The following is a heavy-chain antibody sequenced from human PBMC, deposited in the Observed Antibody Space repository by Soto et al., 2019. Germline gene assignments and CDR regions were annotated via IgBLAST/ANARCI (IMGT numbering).Heavy chain of an antibody. V-gene: IGHV1-18*01. CDR2: VSAYDGKT. D-gene: IGHD3-3*01. Sequence: ASVKVSCKTSGYTFNTYGINCVLQSPVQWLELMGWVSAYDGKTTYAEKFQGRVTMTTDTSTSTAYMELRSLRSDDTAIYYCARDPHEFWTSYWFDPWGQGTPVTVSS. J-gene: IGHJ5*02. CDR1: GYTFNTYG. CDR3: ARDPHEFWTSYWFDP.